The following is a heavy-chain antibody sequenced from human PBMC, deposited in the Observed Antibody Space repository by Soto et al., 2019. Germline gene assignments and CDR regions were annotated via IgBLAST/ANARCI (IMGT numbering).Heavy chain of an antibody. V-gene: IGHV3-74*01. CDR2: INSDGSST. CDR1: GFTFSGYW. D-gene: IGHD3-9*01. Sequence: GSLRLSCAASGFTFSGYWMHWVRQAPGKGLVWVSRINSDGSSTSYADSVKGRFTISRDNAKNTLYLQMNSLRAEDTAVYYCASDQGYDILTGYRGFDPWGQGTLVTVSS. J-gene: IGHJ5*02. CDR3: ASDQGYDILTGYRGFDP.